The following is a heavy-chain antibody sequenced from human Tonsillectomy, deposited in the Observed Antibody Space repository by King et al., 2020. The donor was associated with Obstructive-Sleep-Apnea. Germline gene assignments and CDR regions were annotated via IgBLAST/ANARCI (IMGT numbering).Heavy chain of an antibody. CDR2: ISHDGSSK. Sequence: VQLVESGGGVVQPGRSLRLSCAASGFTFSNYLMHWVRQAPGKGLEWVAGISHDGSSKYYADSVKGRFTLSRDNSKNTLYLQMSSLRVEDAAVYYCAREDIAAVDEGWFDPWGQGTLVTVSS. V-gene: IGHV3-30*04. D-gene: IGHD6-13*01. CDR1: GFTFSNYL. CDR3: AREDIAAVDEGWFDP. J-gene: IGHJ5*02.